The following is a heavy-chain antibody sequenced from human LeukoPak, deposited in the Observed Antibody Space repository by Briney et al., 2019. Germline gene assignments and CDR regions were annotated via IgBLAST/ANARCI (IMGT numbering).Heavy chain of an antibody. CDR1: GFTFSSYA. CDR3: ARTQTYDFWSGYYTGFAFDI. V-gene: IGHV3-23*01. D-gene: IGHD3-3*01. CDR2: ISGSGGST. J-gene: IGHJ3*02. Sequence: GGSLRLSCAASGFTFSSYAMSRVRQAPGKGLEWVSAISGSGGSTYYADSVKGRFTISRDNSKNTLYLQMNSLRAEDTAVYYCARTQTYDFWSGYYTGFAFDIWGQGTMVTVSS.